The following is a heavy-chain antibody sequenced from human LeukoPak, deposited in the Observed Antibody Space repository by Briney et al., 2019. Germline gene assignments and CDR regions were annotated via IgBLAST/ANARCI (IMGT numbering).Heavy chain of an antibody. CDR3: ARHLYNSYYLDY. CDR1: GGSISSNTYY. J-gene: IGHJ4*02. Sequence: ASETLSLTCTVSGGSISSNTYYWGWTRQPPGKGLEWIGSIYYSGSAFYNPSLKSRVTISVDTSKNQFSLRLSSVTAADTAVYYCARHLYNSYYLDYWGQGTLVTVSS. D-gene: IGHD1-26*01. CDR2: IYYSGSA. V-gene: IGHV4-39*01.